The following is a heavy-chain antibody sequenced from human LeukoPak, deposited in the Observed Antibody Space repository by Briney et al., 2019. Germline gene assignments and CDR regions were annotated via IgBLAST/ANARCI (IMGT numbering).Heavy chain of an antibody. CDR1: GGSFSGYY. CDR2: INHSGST. V-gene: IGHV4-34*01. J-gene: IGHJ4*02. Sequence: PSETLSLTCAVYGGSFSGYYWSWIRQPPGKGLEWIGEINHSGSTNYNPSLKSRVTISVDTSKNQFSLKLSSVTAADTAVYYCARLPAYYGSGSYYNALDYFDYWGQGTLVTVSS. D-gene: IGHD3-10*01. CDR3: ARLPAYYGSGSYYNALDYFDY.